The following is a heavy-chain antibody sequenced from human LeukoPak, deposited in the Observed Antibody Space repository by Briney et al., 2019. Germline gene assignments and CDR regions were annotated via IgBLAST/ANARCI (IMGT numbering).Heavy chain of an antibody. V-gene: IGHV1-46*01. J-gene: IGHJ4*02. CDR2: INPSGGST. CDR3: ARDERDVVVVPGAMPY. CDR1: GYSFTNYY. D-gene: IGHD2-2*01. Sequence: ASVKVSCKASGYSFTNYYMHCVRQAPGQRLEWMGIINPSGGSTTNAQKFQGRVTMTRDTSTTTVYMELSSLRSDDTAMYYCARDERDVVVVPGAMPYWGQGTLVTVSS.